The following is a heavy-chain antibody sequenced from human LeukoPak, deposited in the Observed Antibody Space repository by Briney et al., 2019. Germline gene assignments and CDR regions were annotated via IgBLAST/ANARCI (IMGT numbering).Heavy chain of an antibody. CDR2: IKQDGSEK. V-gene: IGHV3-7*01. CDR3: ARDTARYYYDSSGYLNN. CDR1: GFTFSSYW. Sequence: GGSLRLSCAASGFTFSSYWMSWVRQAPGKGLEWVANIKQDGSEKYYVDSVKGRFTISRDNAKNSLYLQMSSLRAEDTAVYYCARDTARYYYDSSGYLNNWGQGTLVTVSS. J-gene: IGHJ4*02. D-gene: IGHD3-22*01.